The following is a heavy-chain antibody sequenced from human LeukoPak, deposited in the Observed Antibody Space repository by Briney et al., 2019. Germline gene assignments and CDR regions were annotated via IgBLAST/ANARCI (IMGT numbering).Heavy chain of an antibody. CDR1: GFTVSSNY. V-gene: IGHV3-53*04. CDR2: IYSGGST. J-gene: IGHJ6*03. CDR3: ARDIAAAGEHYYYYYMDV. D-gene: IGHD6-13*01. Sequence: GGSLRLSCAASGFTVSSNYMSWVRQAPGKGLEWVSVIYSGGSTYYADSVKGRFTISRHNSKNTLYLQMNSLRAEDTAVYYCARDIAAAGEHYYYYYMDVWGKGTTVTVSS.